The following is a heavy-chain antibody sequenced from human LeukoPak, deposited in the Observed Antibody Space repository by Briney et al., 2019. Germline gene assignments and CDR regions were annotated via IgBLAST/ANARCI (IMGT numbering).Heavy chain of an antibody. D-gene: IGHD6-6*01. CDR2: IIPIFGTA. Sequence: SVKVSCKASGGTFSSYAISWVRQAPGQGLEWMRGIIPIFGTANYAQKFQGRVTITADESTSTAYMELSSLRSEDTAVYYCARGLGQLASLFDYWAREPWSPSPQ. J-gene: IGHJ4*02. V-gene: IGHV1-69*13. CDR3: ARGLGQLASLFDY. CDR1: GGTFSSYA.